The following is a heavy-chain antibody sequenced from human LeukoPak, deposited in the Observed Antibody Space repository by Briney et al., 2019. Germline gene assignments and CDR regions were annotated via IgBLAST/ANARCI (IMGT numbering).Heavy chain of an antibody. CDR2: ITDSGRKT. CDR3: AKITKATTPNY. D-gene: IGHD4-17*01. V-gene: IGHV3-23*01. CDR1: GLTFSNYA. J-gene: IGHJ4*02. Sequence: GGSLRLSCAACGLTFSNYAVNWVRQASGKGLEWVSGITDSGRKTYYADSVKGRFSISRDNSRNTVYLQMSDLRAEDTAVYYCAKITKATTPNYWGQGTLVTVSS.